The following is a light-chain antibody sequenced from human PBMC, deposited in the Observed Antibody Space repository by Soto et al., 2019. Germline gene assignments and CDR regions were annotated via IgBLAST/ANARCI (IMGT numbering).Light chain of an antibody. J-gene: IGKJ1*01. CDR1: QSINSW. CDR2: KPS. V-gene: IGKV1-5*03. CDR3: HQSNSYWT. Sequence: DIQMTQSPSNLSASVGARVTITSRASQSINSWLAWYQQKPGKAPELLIYKPSSLQSGVPSRFSGSGSGTEFTLTISSLQPDDLATYCFHQSNSYWTFGKGKKVEIK.